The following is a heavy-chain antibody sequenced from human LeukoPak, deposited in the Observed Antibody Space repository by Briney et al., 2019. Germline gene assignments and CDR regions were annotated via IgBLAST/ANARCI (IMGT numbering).Heavy chain of an antibody. CDR3: AGEGANKYSY. CDR2: ISSSGSTI. CDR1: GFTFSSYE. J-gene: IGHJ4*02. V-gene: IGHV3-48*03. Sequence: GGSLRLSCAASGFTFSSYEMNWVRQAPGKGLEWVSYISSSGSTIYYADSVKGRFTISRDNAKNSLYLQMNSLRAEDTAVYYCAGEGANKYSYWGQGTLVTVSS. D-gene: IGHD1-26*01.